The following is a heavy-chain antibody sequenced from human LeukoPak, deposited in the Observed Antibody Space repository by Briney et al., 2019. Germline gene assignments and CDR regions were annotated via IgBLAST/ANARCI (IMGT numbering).Heavy chain of an antibody. CDR1: GFSFSSDE. D-gene: IGHD3-22*01. CDR2: ISTSGRTT. J-gene: IGHJ6*02. V-gene: IGHV3-48*03. CDR3: ARDRTMIRGLANYFYGMDV. Sequence: GGSLRLSCAASGFSFSSDELNWVRQAPGKGLEWLSYISTSGRTTYYADSVKGRFTISRDNAKNSLYLQMSSLRAEDTAVYYCARDRTMIRGLANYFYGMDVWGQGTTVIVSS.